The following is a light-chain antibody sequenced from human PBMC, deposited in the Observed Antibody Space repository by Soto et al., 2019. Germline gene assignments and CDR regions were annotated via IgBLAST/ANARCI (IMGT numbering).Light chain of an antibody. Sequence: DIQMTQSPSSLSASVGDRVTITCRASQSISSYLNWYQQKPGKAPKLLIYAASSLQSGVPSRFSGSGSGTDFTLTISSLQPEDFAPYYCQQSYSTPWTFGQGTKLEIK. CDR1: QSISSY. CDR3: QQSYSTPWT. V-gene: IGKV1-39*01. J-gene: IGKJ1*01. CDR2: AAS.